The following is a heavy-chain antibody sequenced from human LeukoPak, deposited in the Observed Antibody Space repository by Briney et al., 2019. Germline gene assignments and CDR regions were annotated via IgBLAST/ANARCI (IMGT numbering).Heavy chain of an antibody. Sequence: PSETLSLTCDVYRGSFSGYFWSWIRQTPGKGREWLGEMNDSGSTNCNPSLKSRVTISVAVSKNQYSLRLTSVTAADTAVYYCARKGFVESTGWRGAFDVWGQGTMVTVSS. CDR3: ARKGFVESTGWRGAFDV. D-gene: IGHD2-8*02. CDR1: RGSFSGYF. V-gene: IGHV4-34*01. J-gene: IGHJ3*01. CDR2: MNDSGST.